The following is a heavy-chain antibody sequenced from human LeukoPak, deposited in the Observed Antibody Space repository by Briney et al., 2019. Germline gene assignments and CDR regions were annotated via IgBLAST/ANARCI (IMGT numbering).Heavy chain of an antibody. D-gene: IGHD1-1*01. Sequence: GGSLRLSCAASGFTFSGYWMSWVRRAPGKGLEWVANIKKDGSEKYYVDSVKGRFTISRDNAERSLHLQMDSLRAEDMAVYYCARIRDNVFDYWGQGTLVTVSA. CDR2: IKKDGSEK. CDR1: GFTFSGYW. J-gene: IGHJ4*02. CDR3: ARIRDNVFDY. V-gene: IGHV3-7*05.